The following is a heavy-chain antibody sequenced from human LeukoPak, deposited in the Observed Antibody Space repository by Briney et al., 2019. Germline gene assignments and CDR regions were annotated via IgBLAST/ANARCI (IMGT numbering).Heavy chain of an antibody. CDR1: GYTFTSKD. J-gene: IGHJ4*02. CDR3: ARTPEQGQLWLPPASYYFDY. Sequence: APVKVSCKASGYTFTSKDINWVRQATGQGLEWMGWMNPNSGNRGYAQEFQGRVTMTRNTSISTAYMELSSLRSEDTAVYYCARTPEQGQLWLPPASYYFDYWGQGTLVTVSS. D-gene: IGHD5-18*01. CDR2: MNPNSGNR. V-gene: IGHV1-8*01.